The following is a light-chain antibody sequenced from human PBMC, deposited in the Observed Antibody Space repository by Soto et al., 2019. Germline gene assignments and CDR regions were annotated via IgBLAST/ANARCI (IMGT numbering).Light chain of an antibody. CDR1: QSVNSK. Sequence: ETVMTQSPATLSVSPGERVTLSCRASQSVNSKLAWYQQKPGQAPRLLIYDASTRATGIPARFSGSGSGTEFTLTISSLQSEDFAVYYCQQYNNRPPITFGQGTRLEIK. CDR3: QQYNNRPPIT. V-gene: IGKV3-15*01. CDR2: DAS. J-gene: IGKJ5*01.